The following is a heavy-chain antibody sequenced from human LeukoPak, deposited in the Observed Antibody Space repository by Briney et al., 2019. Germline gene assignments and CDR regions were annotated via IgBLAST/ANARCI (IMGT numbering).Heavy chain of an antibody. Sequence: GGSLRLSCAGSGFSFNNYLMHWVRQAPGKGLVWVSRINTDGSHSMYADSVKGRFSISRDNIKNTLYLQMNSLRAEDTAVYYCTRDLNGDPYYYLDVWGKGTTVTVSS. V-gene: IGHV3-74*03. J-gene: IGHJ6*03. CDR1: GFSFNNYL. CDR3: TRDLNGDPYYYLDV. D-gene: IGHD4-17*01. CDR2: INTDGSHS.